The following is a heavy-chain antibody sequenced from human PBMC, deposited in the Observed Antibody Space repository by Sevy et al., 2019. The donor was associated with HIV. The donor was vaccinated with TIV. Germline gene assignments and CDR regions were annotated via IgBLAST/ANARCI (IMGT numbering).Heavy chain of an antibody. Sequence: SDTLSLTCTVSGGSISSSSYYWGWIRQPPGKGLEWIGSIYYSGSTYYNPSLKSRVTISVDTSKNQFSLKLSSVTAADTAVYYCARQWYDSTGAFDIWGQGTMVTVSS. CDR3: ARQWYDSTGAFDI. V-gene: IGHV4-39*01. CDR1: GGSISSSSYY. CDR2: IYYSGST. J-gene: IGHJ3*02. D-gene: IGHD3-22*01.